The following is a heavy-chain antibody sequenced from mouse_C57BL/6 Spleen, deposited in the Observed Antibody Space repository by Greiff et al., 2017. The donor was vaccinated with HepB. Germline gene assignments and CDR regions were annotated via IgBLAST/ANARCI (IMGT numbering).Heavy chain of an antibody. Sequence: QVQLKQPGAELVKPGASVKLSCKASGYTFTSYWMHWVKQRPGQGLEWIGMIHPNSGSTNYNEKFKSKATLTVDKSSSTAYMQLSSLTSEDSAVYYCARARVDAMDYWGQGTSVTVSS. CDR3: ARARVDAMDY. CDR1: GYTFTSYW. J-gene: IGHJ4*01. CDR2: IHPNSGST. V-gene: IGHV1-64*01.